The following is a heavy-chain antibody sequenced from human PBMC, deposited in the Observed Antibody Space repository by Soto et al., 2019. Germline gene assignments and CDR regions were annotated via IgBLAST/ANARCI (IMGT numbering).Heavy chain of an antibody. CDR1: GFTFNYYA. CDR3: ARTPETGGYYHYFDY. J-gene: IGHJ4*02. V-gene: IGHV3-30-3*01. Sequence: PGGSLRLSCAASGFTFNYYAMHWVRQAPGKGLEWVALISYAGSNKYYADSVKGRFTISRDNSENTLFLQMNSLGVEDTAVYYCARTPETGGYYHYFDYWGRGTLVTVSS. CDR2: ISYAGSNK. D-gene: IGHD3-22*01.